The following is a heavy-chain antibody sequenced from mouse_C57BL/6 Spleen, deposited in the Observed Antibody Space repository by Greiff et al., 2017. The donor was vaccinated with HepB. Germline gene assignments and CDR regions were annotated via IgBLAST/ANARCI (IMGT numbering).Heavy chain of an antibody. CDR1: GYTFTSYW. D-gene: IGHD1-1*01. J-gene: IGHJ3*01. Sequence: QVQLQQPGAELVKPGASVKLSCKASGYTFTSYWMHWVKQRPGQGLEWIGMIHPNSGSTNYNEKFKSKATLTVDKSSSTAYMQRSSLTSEDSAVYYCASVYGSSYPFAYWGQGTLVTVSA. CDR2: IHPNSGST. CDR3: ASVYGSSYPFAY. V-gene: IGHV1-64*01.